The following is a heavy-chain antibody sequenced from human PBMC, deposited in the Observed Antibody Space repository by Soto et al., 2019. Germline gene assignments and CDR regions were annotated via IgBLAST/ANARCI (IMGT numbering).Heavy chain of an antibody. CDR3: ASGAGNMGYYYGMDV. J-gene: IGHJ6*02. CDR2: IYPAASDT. Sequence: GESLKISCKGSGYSFSSYRIGWVRQMPGKGLEWMGFIYPAASDTRYSPSFQGQVTISADKSISTAYLQWSSLKASDTAMYYCASGAGNMGYYYGMDVWGQGTKVTVSS. CDR1: GYSFSSYR. V-gene: IGHV5-51*01. D-gene: IGHD1-1*01.